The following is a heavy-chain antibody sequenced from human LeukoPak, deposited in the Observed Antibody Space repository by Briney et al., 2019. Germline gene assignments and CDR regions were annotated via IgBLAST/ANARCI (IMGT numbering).Heavy chain of an antibody. D-gene: IGHD3-10*01. CDR3: TGNYYGSGSYADFDY. V-gene: IGHV3-23*01. J-gene: IGHJ4*02. CDR2: ISGSGGST. Sequence: AGGSLRLSCAASGFTFSTYGMSWVRQAPGKGLEWVSGISGSGGSTYYADSVKGRFTISRDDSKNTAYLQMDSLKTEDTAVYYCTGNYYGSGSYADFDYWGQGTLVTVSS. CDR1: GFTFSTYG.